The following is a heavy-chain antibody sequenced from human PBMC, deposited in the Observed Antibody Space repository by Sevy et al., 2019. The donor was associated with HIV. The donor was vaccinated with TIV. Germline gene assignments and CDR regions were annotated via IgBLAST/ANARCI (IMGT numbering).Heavy chain of an antibody. CDR3: ARNNCSITNCYMGDLFDI. J-gene: IGHJ3*02. CDR2: ISGISNYI. D-gene: IGHD2-2*02. V-gene: IGHV3-21*01. Sequence: GGSLRLSCAASGFTFSSYSMNWVRQAPGKGLEWVSSISGISNYIYYADSMKGRFTVSRDNARNSLYLQMNSLRAEDTAVYYCARNNCSITNCYMGDLFDIWGQGTMVTVSS. CDR1: GFTFSSYS.